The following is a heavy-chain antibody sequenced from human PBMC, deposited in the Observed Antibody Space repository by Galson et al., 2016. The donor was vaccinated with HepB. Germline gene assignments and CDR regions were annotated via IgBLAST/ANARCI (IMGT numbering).Heavy chain of an antibody. J-gene: IGHJ5*02. V-gene: IGHV2-5*02. CDR1: GFSLSTSGVG. D-gene: IGHD2-2*02. CDR2: IYWDDDK. Sequence: PALVKPTQTLTLTCTFSGFSLSTSGVGVGWIRQPPGKALEWLALIYWDDDKRYSPSLKSRLTITKDTSKNQVVLTMTNMDPVDTATYYCAHTPRKVPAAISNWVDPWGQGTLVTVSS. CDR3: AHTPRKVPAAISNWVDP.